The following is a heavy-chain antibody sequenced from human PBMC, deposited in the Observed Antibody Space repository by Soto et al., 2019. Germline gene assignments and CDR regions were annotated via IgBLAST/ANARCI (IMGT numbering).Heavy chain of an antibody. J-gene: IGHJ6*02. CDR1: GFTFSSYA. CDR3: AAEGSGYVPYHCYGMHV. V-gene: IGHV3-23*01. D-gene: IGHD3-22*01. Sequence: EVQLLESGGGLVQPGGSMRLSCAASGFTFSSYAMSWVRQAPGKGLAWVSNISGSGSNTYYEDSVKGRFTISRDNSKNPVYLQMNSLIAGKTALYYCAAEGSGYVPYHCYGMHVCGQGATVTASS. CDR2: ISGSGSNT.